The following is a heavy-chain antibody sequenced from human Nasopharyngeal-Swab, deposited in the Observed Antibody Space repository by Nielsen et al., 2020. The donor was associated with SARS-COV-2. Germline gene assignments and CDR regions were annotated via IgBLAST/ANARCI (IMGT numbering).Heavy chain of an antibody. Sequence: GGSLRLSCAASGFSFNIYAMNWVRQAPGKGLEWVSSISSSSSYIYYADSVKGRFTISRDNAKNSLYLQMNSLRAEDTAVYYCARDLRDYGMDVWGQGTTVTVSS. CDR3: ARDLRDYGMDV. CDR2: ISSSSSYI. V-gene: IGHV3-21*01. CDR1: GFSFNIYA. J-gene: IGHJ6*02.